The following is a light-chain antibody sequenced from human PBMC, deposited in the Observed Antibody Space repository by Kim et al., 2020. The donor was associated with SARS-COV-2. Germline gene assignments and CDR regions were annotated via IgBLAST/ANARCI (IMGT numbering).Light chain of an antibody. CDR2: SNN. CDR1: SSNIGSNT. J-gene: IGLJ2*01. Sequence: VLTQPPSASGTPGQRVTISCSGSSSNIGSNTVNWYQQLPGTAPKLLIYSNNQRPSGVPDRFSGSKSGTSASLAISGLQSEDEADYYCAAWDDSLNGQVVFGGGTQLTVL. V-gene: IGLV1-44*01. CDR3: AAWDDSLNGQVV.